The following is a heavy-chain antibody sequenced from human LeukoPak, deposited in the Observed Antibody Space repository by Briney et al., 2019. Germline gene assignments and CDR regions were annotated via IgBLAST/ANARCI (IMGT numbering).Heavy chain of an antibody. V-gene: IGHV3-20*04. J-gene: IGHJ5*02. Sequence: PGGSVRLSCAASGFTFDDYGMSWVRQAPGKGLEWVSGINWNGGSTGYADSVKGRFTISRDNAKNSLYLQMNSLRAEDTALCYWARGGDFWNNRWFDPWGQGTLVTVSS. CDR3: ARGGDFWNNRWFDP. CDR2: INWNGGST. CDR1: GFTFDDYG. D-gene: IGHD3-3*01.